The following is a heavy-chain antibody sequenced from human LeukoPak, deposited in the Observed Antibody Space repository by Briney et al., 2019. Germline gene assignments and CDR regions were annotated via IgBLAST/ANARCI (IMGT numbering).Heavy chain of an antibody. D-gene: IGHD5-18*01. V-gene: IGHV1-69*13. CDR3: ARVVDTAMVVYFDY. Sequence: ASVKVSCKASGGTFSSYAISWVRQAPGQGLEWMGGIIPIFGTANYAQKFQGRVTITADESTSTAYMELSSLRSEDTAVYYCARVVDTAMVVYFDYWGQGTLVTVSS. CDR2: IIPIFGTA. J-gene: IGHJ4*02. CDR1: GGTFSSYA.